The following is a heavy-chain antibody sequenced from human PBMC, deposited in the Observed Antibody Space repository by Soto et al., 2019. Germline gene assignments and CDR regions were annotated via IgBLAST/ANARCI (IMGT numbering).Heavy chain of an antibody. CDR1: GFTFNIYA. D-gene: IGHD3-10*01. Sequence: QVRLVESGGGVVQPGRSLRLSCAASGFTFNIYAMHWVRQVPGTGLEWVAVISHDGTSRYYADSVKGRVTNSRDNSKSMVFVQMNSLGVEDTVVYYCVRSSGVPTPDFAYWGQGTLVTVSS. J-gene: IGHJ4*02. CDR2: ISHDGTSR. V-gene: IGHV3-30-3*01. CDR3: VRSSGVPTPDFAY.